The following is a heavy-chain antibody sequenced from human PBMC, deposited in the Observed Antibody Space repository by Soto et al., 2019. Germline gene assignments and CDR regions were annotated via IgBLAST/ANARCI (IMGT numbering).Heavy chain of an antibody. Sequence: GSLRLSCAASGFTFSSYEMNWVRQAPGKGLEWVSYISSSGSTIYYADSVKGRFTISRDNAKNSLYLQMNSLRAEDTAVYYCARVGYDILTGYPYFDYWGQGTLVTVSS. J-gene: IGHJ4*02. CDR3: ARVGYDILTGYPYFDY. CDR2: ISSSGSTI. V-gene: IGHV3-48*03. D-gene: IGHD3-9*01. CDR1: GFTFSSYE.